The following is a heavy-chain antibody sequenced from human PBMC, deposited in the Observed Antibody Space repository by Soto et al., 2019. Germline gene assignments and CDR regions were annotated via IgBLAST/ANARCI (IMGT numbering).Heavy chain of an antibody. Sequence: GGSLRLSCAASGFTFSNAWMNWVRQAPGKGLEWVGRIKSKTDGGTTDYAAPVKGRFTISRDDSKNTLYLQMNSLKTEDTAVYYCTTDRRHPITYYDFWSGYPTPPAHAYYYYYGMDVWGQGTTVTVSS. CDR2: IKSKTDGGTT. CDR3: TTDRRHPITYYDFWSGYPTPPAHAYYYYYGMDV. CDR1: GFTFSNAW. J-gene: IGHJ6*02. V-gene: IGHV3-15*07. D-gene: IGHD3-3*01.